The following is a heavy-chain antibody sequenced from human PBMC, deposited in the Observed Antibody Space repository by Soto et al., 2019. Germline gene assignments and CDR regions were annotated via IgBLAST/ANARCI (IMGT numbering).Heavy chain of an antibody. J-gene: IGHJ4*02. D-gene: IGHD6-13*01. CDR2: IDTSGSST. V-gene: IGHV3-74*01. CDR3: AKDSWYFDL. Sequence: GESLKIACEASGFIFTNFWMHWVRQVPGKGLVWVSRIDTSGSSTSYADSVKGRFTISRDNAKNTVSLQMNSLRAEDTGVYYCAKDSWYFDLWSQGSLVTVSS. CDR1: GFIFTNFW.